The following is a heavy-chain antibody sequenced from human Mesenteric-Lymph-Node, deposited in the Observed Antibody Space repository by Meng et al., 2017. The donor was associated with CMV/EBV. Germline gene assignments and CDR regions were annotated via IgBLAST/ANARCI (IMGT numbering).Heavy chain of an antibody. V-gene: IGHV3-9*01. J-gene: IGHJ6*02. Sequence: SLKISCAASGFTVTSNYMTWVRQAPGKGLEWVSGISWNSGSIGYADSVKGRFTISRDNAKNSLYLQMNSLRAEDTAVFYCARPTLYTYGFRTDHYYGLDVWGQGTTVTVSS. CDR3: ARPTLYTYGFRTDHYYGLDV. CDR1: GFTVTSNY. D-gene: IGHD5-18*01. CDR2: ISWNSGSI.